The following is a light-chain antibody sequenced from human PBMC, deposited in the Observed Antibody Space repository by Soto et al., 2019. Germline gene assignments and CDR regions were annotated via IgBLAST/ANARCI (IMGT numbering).Light chain of an antibody. CDR3: SSYTGSSTLEGV. CDR2: DVS. Sequence: QSVLTQPASVSGSPGQSITISCTGTSSDVVGYNYVSWYQQHPGKAPNLIIYDVSNRPSWVSNRFSGSKSGNTASLTISGLQAEDEADYYCSSYTGSSTLEGVFGTGTKVTVL. J-gene: IGLJ1*01. V-gene: IGLV2-14*01. CDR1: SSDVVGYNY.